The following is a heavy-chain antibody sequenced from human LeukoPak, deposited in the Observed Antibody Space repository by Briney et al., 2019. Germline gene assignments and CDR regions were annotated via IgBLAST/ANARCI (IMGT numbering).Heavy chain of an antibody. V-gene: IGHV3-23*01. CDR1: GFTFRSYA. Sequence: GGSLRLSCAASGFTFRSYAMSWVRQAPGKGLEWVSGFSGTGTNTHYADSVKGRFSISRDNAKNTLYLQMNSLRVEDTAVYYCARGRPHGNDYWGQGTLVTVSS. CDR2: FSGTGTNT. J-gene: IGHJ4*02. CDR3: ARGRPHGNDY. D-gene: IGHD4-23*01.